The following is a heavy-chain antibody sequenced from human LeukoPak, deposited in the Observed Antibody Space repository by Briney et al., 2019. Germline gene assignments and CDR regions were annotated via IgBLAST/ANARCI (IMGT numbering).Heavy chain of an antibody. CDR3: ARYSGSYLLY. Sequence: PSETLSLTCAVSGYSISSGYYWGWIRQPPGKGLEWIGTIFHSGNTYYNPSLKSRVTISVDTSTNQFSLKLSSVTAADTAVYYCARYSGSYLLYWGQGTLVTVSS. J-gene: IGHJ4*02. CDR1: GYSISSGYY. D-gene: IGHD1-26*01. V-gene: IGHV4-38-2*01. CDR2: IFHSGNT.